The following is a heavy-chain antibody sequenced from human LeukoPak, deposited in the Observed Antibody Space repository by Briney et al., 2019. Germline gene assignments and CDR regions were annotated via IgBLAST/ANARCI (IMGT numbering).Heavy chain of an antibody. Sequence: PETLSLTCNVSGYSITSGCTGCGIRQPPGKGLGWKGSIYRTGRTNYKPSIKSRVTISVATSKTQFSLKLRSVTAADTAVYYCARVTGYVIEDNFDYWGQGTLVTVSS. V-gene: IGHV4-38-2*02. CDR2: IYRTGRT. CDR3: ARVTGYVIEDNFDY. J-gene: IGHJ4*02. CDR1: GYSITSGCT. D-gene: IGHD2-15*01.